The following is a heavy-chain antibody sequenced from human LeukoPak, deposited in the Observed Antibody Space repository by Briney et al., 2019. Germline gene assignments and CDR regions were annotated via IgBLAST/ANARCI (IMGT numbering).Heavy chain of an antibody. Sequence: AGGSLRLSCAASGFTFSIYGMHWVRQAPGKGLGWVAFIRYDGSNKYYADSVKGRFTISRDNSKNTLYLQMNSLRAEDTAVYYCAKVDRQGGTSCYDYWGQGTLVTVSS. D-gene: IGHD2-2*01. CDR3: AKVDRQGGTSCYDY. CDR2: IRYDGSNK. CDR1: GFTFSIYG. V-gene: IGHV3-30*02. J-gene: IGHJ4*02.